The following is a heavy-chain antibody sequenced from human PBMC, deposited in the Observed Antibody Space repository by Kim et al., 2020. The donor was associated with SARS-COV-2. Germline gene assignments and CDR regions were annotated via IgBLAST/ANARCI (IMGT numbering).Heavy chain of an antibody. D-gene: IGHD2-21*01. V-gene: IGHV4-31*03. Sequence: SETLSLTCNVSGGSISSGAKYWTWIRQHPRKGLEWIGYIYHTGKTFYNPSLKSRVTISVDTSTNQFSLTLTSVTAADRAIYYCARMDQWPYYAFDIWG. J-gene: IGHJ3*02. CDR3: ARMDQWPYYAFDI. CDR2: IYHTGKT. CDR1: GGSISSGAKY.